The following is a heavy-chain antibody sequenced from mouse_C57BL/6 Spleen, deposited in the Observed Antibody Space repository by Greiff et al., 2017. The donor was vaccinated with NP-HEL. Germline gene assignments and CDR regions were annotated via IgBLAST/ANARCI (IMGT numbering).Heavy chain of an antibody. CDR3: ARRKIGSLYAMDY. V-gene: IGHV1-18*01. Sequence: VQLQQSGPELVKPGASVKIPCKASGYTFTDYNMDWVKQSHGKSLEWIGDINPNNGGTIYNQKFKGKATLTVDKASSTAYMERRSLTSEDTAVYYCARRKIGSLYAMDYWGQGTSVTVSS. D-gene: IGHD4-1*01. CDR2: INPNNGGT. CDR1: GYTFTDYN. J-gene: IGHJ4*01.